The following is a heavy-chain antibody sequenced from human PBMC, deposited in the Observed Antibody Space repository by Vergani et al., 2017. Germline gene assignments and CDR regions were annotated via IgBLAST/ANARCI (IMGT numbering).Heavy chain of an antibody. CDR1: GFTFSCYA. V-gene: IGHV3-23*01. CDR2: ISGSGGRT. D-gene: IGHD3-10*01. J-gene: IGHJ4*02. CDR3: AREWAEYGSGSYYHDY. Sequence: EVQLLESGGGLVQPGGSLRLSCAASGFTFSCYAMSWVRQAPGKGLEWVSAISGSGGRTYYADSVKGRFTISGDNAKNSLYLQMNSLRDEDTAVYYCAREWAEYGSGSYYHDYWGQGTLVTVSS.